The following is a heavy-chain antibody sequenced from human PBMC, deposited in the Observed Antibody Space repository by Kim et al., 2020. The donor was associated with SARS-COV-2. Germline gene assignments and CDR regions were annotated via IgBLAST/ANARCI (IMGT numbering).Heavy chain of an antibody. CDR1: GYSFTSYW. V-gene: IGHV5-51*01. CDR3: ARHLFSANYGSSLSPDLKHYGRGV. D-gene: IGHD3-10*01. CDR2: IYPGDSDT. J-gene: IGHJ6*02. Sequence: GESLKISCKGSGYSFTSYWIGWVRQMPGKGLEWMGIIYPGDSDTRYSPSFQGQVTISADKSISTAYLQWSSLKASDTAMYYCARHLFSANYGSSLSPDLKHYGRGVWGQGTTVTVSS.